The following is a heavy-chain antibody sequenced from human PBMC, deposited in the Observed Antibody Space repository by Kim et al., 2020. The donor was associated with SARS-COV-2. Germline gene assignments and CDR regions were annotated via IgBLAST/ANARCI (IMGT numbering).Heavy chain of an antibody. D-gene: IGHD4-17*01. CDR1: GGSISYYY. CDR3: ARGTTSPGKAFDI. Sequence: SETLSLTCTVSGGSISYYYWSWIRQPPGKGLEWIGYIYYSGSTYYNPSLKSRVTISVYTSKNQFSLKLSSVTAADTAVYYCARGTTSPGKAFDIWGQGTMVTVSS. CDR2: IYYSGST. J-gene: IGHJ3*02. V-gene: IGHV4-59*13.